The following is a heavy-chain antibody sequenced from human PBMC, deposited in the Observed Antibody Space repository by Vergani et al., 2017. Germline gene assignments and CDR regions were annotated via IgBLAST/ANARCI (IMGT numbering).Heavy chain of an antibody. CDR1: GFTFSSYA. V-gene: IGHV3-23*01. J-gene: IGHJ5*02. CDR3: AKEARASSSWFDP. Sequence: EVQLLESGGGLVQPGGSLRLSCAASGFTFSSYAMSWVHQAPGKGLEWVSTISGSGGSTYYADSVQGRFTIARDNPKNTLFLQMNSLRAEDTAVYYCAKEARASSSWFDPWGQGTLVTVSS. CDR2: ISGSGGST. D-gene: IGHD6-13*01.